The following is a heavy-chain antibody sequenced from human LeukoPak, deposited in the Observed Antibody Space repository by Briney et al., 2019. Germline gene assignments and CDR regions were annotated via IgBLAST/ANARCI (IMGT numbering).Heavy chain of an antibody. V-gene: IGHV4-59*01. CDR2: IYYSGTT. CDR3: ARESPNHYFDY. Sequence: SETLSLTCTVSGGSISSYYWSWIRQPPGKGLEWIGYIYYSGTTNYNPSLKSRLTISVDTSKNQFSLKLSSVTAADTAVYYCARESPNHYFDYWGQGTLVTVSS. CDR1: GGSISSYY. J-gene: IGHJ4*02.